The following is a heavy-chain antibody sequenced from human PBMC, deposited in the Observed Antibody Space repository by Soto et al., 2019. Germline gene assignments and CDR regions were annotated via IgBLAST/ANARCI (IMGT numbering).Heavy chain of an antibody. CDR2: IYYSGST. CDR1: GGSISSSSYY. D-gene: IGHD6-13*01. J-gene: IGHJ4*02. V-gene: IGHV4-39*01. CDR3: ARLVFFLIAAADPRPYYFDD. Sequence: SETLSLTCTVSGGSISSSSYYWGWIRQPPGKGLEWIGSIYYSGSTYYNPSLKSRVTISVDTSKNQFSLKLSSVTAADTAVYYCARLVFFLIAAADPRPYYFDDWGQGTMVTVSS.